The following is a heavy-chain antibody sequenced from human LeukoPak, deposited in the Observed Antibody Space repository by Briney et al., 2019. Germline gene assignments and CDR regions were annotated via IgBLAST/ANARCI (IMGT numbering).Heavy chain of an antibody. V-gene: IGHV3-21*04. CDR1: GFTFSSYS. Sequence: GGSLRLSCAASGFTFSSYSMNWVRQAPGKGLEWVSSISSSSSYIYYADSVKGRFTISRDNAKNSLYLQMNSLRAEDTALYYCAKALHLHGIAVAININYFDYWGQGTLVTVSS. D-gene: IGHD6-19*01. CDR2: ISSSSSYI. CDR3: AKALHLHGIAVAININYFDY. J-gene: IGHJ4*02.